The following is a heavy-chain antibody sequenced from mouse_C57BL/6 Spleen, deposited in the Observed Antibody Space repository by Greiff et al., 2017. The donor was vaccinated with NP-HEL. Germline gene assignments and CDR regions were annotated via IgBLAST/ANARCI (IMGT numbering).Heavy chain of an antibody. D-gene: IGHD1-1*01. CDR3: AGYGSSENYFDY. Sequence: QVQLQQPGAELVKPGASVKLSCKASGYTFTSYWMQWVKQRPGQGLEWIGEIDPSDSYTNYNQKFKGKATLTVDTSSSTAYMQLSSLTSEDSAVYYCAGYGSSENYFDYWGQGTTLTVSS. CDR2: IDPSDSYT. V-gene: IGHV1-50*01. CDR1: GYTFTSYW. J-gene: IGHJ2*01.